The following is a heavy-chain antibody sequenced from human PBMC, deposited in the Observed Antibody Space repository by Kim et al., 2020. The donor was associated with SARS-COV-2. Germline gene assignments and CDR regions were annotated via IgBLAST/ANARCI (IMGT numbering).Heavy chain of an antibody. CDR2: INPNSGGT. CDR3: ARSGFNWGLDY. Sequence: ASVKVSCKASGYTFTDYHIHWVRQAPGQGLEWMGWINPNSGGTNYAQKFQGRVTMTRDTSISTTYMELSRLGSDDTSVYYCARSGFNWGLDYWGQGTLVT. J-gene: IGHJ4*02. CDR1: GYTFTDYH. V-gene: IGHV1-2*02. D-gene: IGHD7-27*01.